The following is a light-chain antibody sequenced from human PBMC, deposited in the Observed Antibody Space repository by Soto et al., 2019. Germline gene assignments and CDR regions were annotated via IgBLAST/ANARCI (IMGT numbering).Light chain of an antibody. CDR3: QQLNSYPPYT. Sequence: DIQLTQSPSFLSASVGDRVTITCRASQGISSYLAWYQQNPGKAPKLLIYAASTLQTGVPSRFSGSGSGTEFTLTISSLQPEDFAPYYCQQLNSYPPYTFGQGTKLEIK. CDR2: AAS. CDR1: QGISSY. V-gene: IGKV1-9*01. J-gene: IGKJ2*01.